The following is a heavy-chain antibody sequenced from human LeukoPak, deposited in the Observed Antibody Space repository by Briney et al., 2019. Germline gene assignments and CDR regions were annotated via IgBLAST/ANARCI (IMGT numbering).Heavy chain of an antibody. D-gene: IGHD4-11*01. CDR3: ARERRTFPTGDFFDY. Sequence: ASVKVSCKASGYSFTCYGISWVRQAPGQGPEWVGWIGTYNGRTNYAQKIQGRVTLTTDTYTSTAYMEMRSLTSDDTAVYFCARERRTFPTGDFFDYWGQGTLVTVSS. V-gene: IGHV1-18*01. CDR2: IGTYNGRT. CDR1: GYSFTCYG. J-gene: IGHJ4*02.